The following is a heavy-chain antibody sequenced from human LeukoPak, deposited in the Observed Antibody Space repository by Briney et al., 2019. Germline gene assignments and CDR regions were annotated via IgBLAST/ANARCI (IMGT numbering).Heavy chain of an antibody. J-gene: IGHJ5*02. CDR3: ARFRGSGWYSFDL. CDR1: GYTFTSYG. D-gene: IGHD6-19*01. CDR2: INPTSFGT. Sequence: ASVKVSCKASGYTFTSYGISWLRQAPGQGLEWMGWINPTSFGTKYEQKFQGRVTMTRDTSISTDYMELSDLRSDDTAVYYCARFRGSGWYSFDLWGQGTLVTVSS. V-gene: IGHV1-2*02.